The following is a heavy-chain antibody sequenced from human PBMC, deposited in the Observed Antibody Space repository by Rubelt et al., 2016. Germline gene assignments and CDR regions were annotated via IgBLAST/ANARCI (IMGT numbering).Heavy chain of an antibody. CDR3: ARDQPGGHWYFEL. D-gene: IGHD3-16*01. CDR2: IVVGSGNT. J-gene: IGHJ2*01. Sequence: QMQLVQSGPEVKKPGTSVKVSCKASGFTFTSSAVQWVRQARGQRLEWIGWIVVGSGNTNYAQKFQERVTITRDMSTSTAYMELSSLRSEDTAVYYCARDQPGGHWYFELWGRGTLVTVSS. CDR1: GFTFTSSA. V-gene: IGHV1-58*01.